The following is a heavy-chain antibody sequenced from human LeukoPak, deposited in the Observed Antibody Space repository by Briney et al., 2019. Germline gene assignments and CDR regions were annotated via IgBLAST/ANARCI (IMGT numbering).Heavy chain of an antibody. Sequence: SETLSLTCAVSGGSISSGGYSWSWIRQPPGKGLEWIGYIYYSGSTYYNPSLKSRVTISVDTSKNQFSLKLNSVTAADTAVYCWANGGAAQFVRYYFDYWGQGTLVTVSS. CDR1: GGSISSGGYS. D-gene: IGHD1-1*01. J-gene: IGHJ4*02. CDR2: IYYSGST. CDR3: ANGGAAQFVRYYFDY. V-gene: IGHV4-30-2*01.